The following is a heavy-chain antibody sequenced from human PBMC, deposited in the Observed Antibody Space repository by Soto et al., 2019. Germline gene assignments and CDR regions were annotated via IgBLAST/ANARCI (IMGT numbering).Heavy chain of an antibody. J-gene: IGHJ3*02. D-gene: IGHD4-17*01. V-gene: IGHV3-53*01. CDR1: GFTVSSNY. Sequence: EVQLVESGGGLIQPGGSLRLSCAAYGFTVSSNYMSWVRQAPGKGLEWVSVIYSRGNTYYAESVKGRFTLSRDNSKNTLYLQMNSLRAEDTAVYYCATRLDPIREDALDIWGQGTMVTVSS. CDR3: ATRLDPIREDALDI. CDR2: IYSRGNT.